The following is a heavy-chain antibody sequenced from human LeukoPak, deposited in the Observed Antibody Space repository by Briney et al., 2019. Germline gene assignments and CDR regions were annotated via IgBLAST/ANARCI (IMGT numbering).Heavy chain of an antibody. CDR3: AGSTVTRLAEYFQH. D-gene: IGHD4-17*01. V-gene: IGHV1-69*13. Sequence: SVKVSCKASGGTFSSYAISWVRQAPGQGPEWMGGIIPIFGTANYAQKFQGRVTITADESTSTAYMELSSLRSEDTAVYYCAGSTVTRLAEYFQHWGQGTLVTVCS. CDR2: IIPIFGTA. J-gene: IGHJ1*01. CDR1: GGTFSSYA.